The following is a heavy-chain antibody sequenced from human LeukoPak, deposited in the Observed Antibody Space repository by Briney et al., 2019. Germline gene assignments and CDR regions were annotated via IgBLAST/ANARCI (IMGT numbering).Heavy chain of an antibody. CDR1: GASIRSYY. CDR3: ARVGGFPLSAFDI. V-gene: IGHV4-59*08. CDR2: IYYSESA. Sequence: SETLSLTCTVSGASIRSYYWSWIRQPPGKGLEWIGYIYYSESANYDPSLKSRITISVDTSKNQFSLNLNSVTAADTAVYYCARVGGFPLSAFDIWGQGTLVTVSS. J-gene: IGHJ3*02. D-gene: IGHD2-15*01.